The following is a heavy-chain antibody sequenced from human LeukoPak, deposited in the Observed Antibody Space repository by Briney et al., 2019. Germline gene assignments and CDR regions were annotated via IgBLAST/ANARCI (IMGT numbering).Heavy chain of an antibody. CDR3: ARGRGGGTITIFGVVTQKGNWFDP. Sequence: ASVKVSCKASGYTFTGYYLHWVRQAPGQGLEWMGIINPSGGSTRYAQKFQGRVTMTRNTSISTAYMELSSLRSEDTAVYYCARGRGGGTITIFGVVTQKGNWFDPWGQGTLVTVSS. J-gene: IGHJ5*02. D-gene: IGHD3-3*01. V-gene: IGHV1-46*01. CDR1: GYTFTGYY. CDR2: INPSGGST.